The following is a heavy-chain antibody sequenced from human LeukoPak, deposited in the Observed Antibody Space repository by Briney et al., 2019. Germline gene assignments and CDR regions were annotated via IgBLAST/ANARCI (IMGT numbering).Heavy chain of an antibody. CDR2: IYYSGST. D-gene: IGHD3-3*01. Sequence: NPSQTLSLTCTVSGGSISSGGYYWSWIRQHPGKGLEWIGYIYYSGSTYYNPSLKSRVTISVDTSKNQFSLKLSSVTAADTAVYYCARLRPLDAWAYDFWSGPHYYYYGMDVWGQGTTVTVSS. J-gene: IGHJ6*02. CDR1: GGSISSGGYY. V-gene: IGHV4-31*03. CDR3: ARLRPLDAWAYDFWSGPHYYYYGMDV.